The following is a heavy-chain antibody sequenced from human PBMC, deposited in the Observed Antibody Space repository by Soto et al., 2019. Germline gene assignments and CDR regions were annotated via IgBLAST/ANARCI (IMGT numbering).Heavy chain of an antibody. CDR3: ARSEDYGDYALFAP. CDR1: GYTFTSYV. V-gene: IGHV1-18*01. J-gene: IGHJ5*02. D-gene: IGHD4-17*01. CDR2: ISAYNGNT. Sequence: ASVKVSCKASGYTFTSYVISWVRQAPGQGLEWMGWISAYNGNTNYAQKLQGRVTMTTDTSTSTAYMELRSLRSDDTAVYYCARSEDYGDYALFAPWGQGSLVTVSS.